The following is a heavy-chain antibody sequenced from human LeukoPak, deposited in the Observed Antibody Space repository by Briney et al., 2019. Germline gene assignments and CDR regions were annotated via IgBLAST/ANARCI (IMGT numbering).Heavy chain of an antibody. CDR3: ARGRITEFL. Sequence: GGSLRLSCVASGFSFTYAWMSWVRQAPGKGLEWVSSISSSSSYIYYADSVKGRFTISRDNAKNSLYLQMNSLRAEDTAVYYCARGRITEFLWGQGTLVTVSS. V-gene: IGHV3-21*01. D-gene: IGHD3-10*01. CDR2: ISSSSSYI. CDR1: GFSFTYAW. J-gene: IGHJ4*02.